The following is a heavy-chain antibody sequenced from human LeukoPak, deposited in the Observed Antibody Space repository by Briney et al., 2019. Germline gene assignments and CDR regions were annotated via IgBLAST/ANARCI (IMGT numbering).Heavy chain of an antibody. D-gene: IGHD3-22*01. CDR3: AREGSYLNAGGSYYLHWLDP. CDR2: ISNSGGGT. CDR1: GFTFSSYG. Sequence: GGSLRLSCAASGFTFSSYGMSWVRQAPGKGLEWVSAISNSGGGTYYADSVKGRFTISRDNSKNTLYLQMNSLRAEDTAIYYCAREGSYLNAGGSYYLHWLDPWGQGTLVTVSS. V-gene: IGHV3-23*01. J-gene: IGHJ5*02.